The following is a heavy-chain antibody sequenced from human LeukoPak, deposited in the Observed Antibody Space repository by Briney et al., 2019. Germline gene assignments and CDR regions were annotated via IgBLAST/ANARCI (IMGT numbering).Heavy chain of an antibody. V-gene: IGHV3-9*01. Sequence: GRSLRLSCAGSGFTFDYYAMHWVRQTPGKGLEWVSGISWNSGNIAYADFVGGRFTISRDNAKNSPSLQMNSLSDEDTAVYYCAKDAYGGDPFFYYMDVWGKGTTVTVSS. CDR2: ISWNSGNI. D-gene: IGHD2/OR15-2a*01. CDR1: GFTFDYYA. CDR3: AKDAYGGDPFFYYMDV. J-gene: IGHJ6*03.